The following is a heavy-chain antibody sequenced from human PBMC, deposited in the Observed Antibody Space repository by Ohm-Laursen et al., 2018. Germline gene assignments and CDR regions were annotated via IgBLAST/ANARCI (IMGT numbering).Heavy chain of an antibody. Sequence: SLRLSCAASGFTFSSYSMNWVRQAPGKGLEWVSSISSSSSYIYYADSVKGRFTISRDNAKNSLYLQMNSLRAEDTAVYYRARAAGSYPYYFDYWGQGTPVTVSS. D-gene: IGHD1-26*01. V-gene: IGHV3-21*01. J-gene: IGHJ4*02. CDR2: ISSSSSYI. CDR3: ARAAGSYPYYFDY. CDR1: GFTFSSYS.